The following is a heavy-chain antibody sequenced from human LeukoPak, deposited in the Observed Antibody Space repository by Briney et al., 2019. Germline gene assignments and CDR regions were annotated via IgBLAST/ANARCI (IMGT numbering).Heavy chain of an antibody. CDR1: GFTISNYW. CDR3: ARDPKWLDY. Sequence: PGGSLRLSCAASGFTISNYWMSWVRQAPGKGLEWVANTNQEGSEKYYVDSVKGRFTISKDNAKNSLYLQMNSLRAEGTAVYYCARDPKWLDYWGQGTLVTVSS. V-gene: IGHV3-7*01. CDR2: TNQEGSEK. D-gene: IGHD5-12*01. J-gene: IGHJ4*02.